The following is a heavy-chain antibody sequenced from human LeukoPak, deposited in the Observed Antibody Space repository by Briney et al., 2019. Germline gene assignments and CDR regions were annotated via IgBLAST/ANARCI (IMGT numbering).Heavy chain of an antibody. D-gene: IGHD3-16*01. J-gene: IGHJ5*02. Sequence: PSETLSLTCTVSGGSISSGDYYWSWIRQPPGKGLEWIGYIYCSGSTYYNPSLKSRVTISVDTSKNQFSLKLSSVTAADTAVYYCARGGSHLVVPDWFDPWGQGTLVTVSS. CDR3: ARGGSHLVVPDWFDP. CDR2: IYCSGST. CDR1: GGSISSGDYY. V-gene: IGHV4-30-4*08.